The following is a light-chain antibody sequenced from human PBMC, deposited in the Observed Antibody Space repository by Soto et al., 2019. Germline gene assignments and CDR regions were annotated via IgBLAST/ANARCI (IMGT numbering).Light chain of an antibody. CDR3: SSYTSSSTLV. V-gene: IGLV2-18*02. CDR1: SSDVGSYNR. J-gene: IGLJ2*01. CDR2: EVS. Sequence: QSALTQPPSVSGSPGQSVTISCTGTSSDVGSYNRVSWYQQPPGTAPKLMIHEVSNRPSGCPDRLSGSKSGNTASLTISGLHDEDEADYYCSSYTSSSTLVFGGGTKLTVL.